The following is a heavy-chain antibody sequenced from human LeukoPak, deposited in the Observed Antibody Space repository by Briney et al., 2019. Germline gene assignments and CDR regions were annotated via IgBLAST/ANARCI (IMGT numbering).Heavy chain of an antibody. V-gene: IGHV4-31*03. CDR1: GGSISSGGYY. CDR2: IYYSGST. CDR3: ARDSPAAAHFDY. J-gene: IGHJ4*02. D-gene: IGHD6-13*01. Sequence: PSQTLSLTCTVSGGSISSGGYYWSWIRQHPGKGLEWIGYIYYSGSTYYNPSLKSRVTISVDTSKNQFSLKLSSVTDADTAVYYCARDSPAAAHFDYWGQGTLVTVSS.